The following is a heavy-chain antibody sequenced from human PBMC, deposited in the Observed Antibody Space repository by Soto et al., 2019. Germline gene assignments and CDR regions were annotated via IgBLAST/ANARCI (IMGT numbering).Heavy chain of an antibody. Sequence: GGSLRLSCAASGFTFSSYSMNWVRQAPGKGLEWVSYISSSSSTIYYADSVRGRFTISRDNAKNSLYLQMNSLRDEDTTVYYCATQGDWGSDAFDIWGQGTMVTVSS. J-gene: IGHJ3*02. CDR2: ISSSSSTI. D-gene: IGHD7-27*01. CDR3: ATQGDWGSDAFDI. V-gene: IGHV3-48*02. CDR1: GFTFSSYS.